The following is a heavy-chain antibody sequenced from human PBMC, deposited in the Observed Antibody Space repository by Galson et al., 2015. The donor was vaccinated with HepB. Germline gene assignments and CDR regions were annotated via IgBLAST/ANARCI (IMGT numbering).Heavy chain of an antibody. CDR2: IDWDDDE. V-gene: IGHV2-70*11. D-gene: IGHD6-13*01. J-gene: IGHJ4*02. Sequence: PALVKPTQTLTLPCTFSGFSLSTSGMCVSWIRQPPGKALEWLARIDWDDDEYYSTSLKTRLTISKDTSKNQVVLTMTNMDPVDTATYYCARIRGSSWYFDYWGQGTLVTVSS. CDR3: ARIRGSSWYFDY. CDR1: GFSLSTSGMC.